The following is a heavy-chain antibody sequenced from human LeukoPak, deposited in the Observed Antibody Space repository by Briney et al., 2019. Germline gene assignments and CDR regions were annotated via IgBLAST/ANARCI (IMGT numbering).Heavy chain of an antibody. CDR1: GGSISSGGYY. V-gene: IGHV4-31*03. Sequence: SQTLSLTCTVSGGSISSGGYYWSWIRQHPGKGLEWIGYIYYSGSTYYNPSLKSRVTISVDTSKNQFSLKLSSVTAADTAAYYGASSTPVTTTYSFDYWGQGTLVTVSS. CDR3: ASSTPVTTTYSFDY. CDR2: IYYSGST. J-gene: IGHJ4*02. D-gene: IGHD4-17*01.